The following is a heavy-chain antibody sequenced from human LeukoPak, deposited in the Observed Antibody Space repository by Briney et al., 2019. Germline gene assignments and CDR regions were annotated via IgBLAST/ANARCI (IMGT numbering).Heavy chain of an antibody. V-gene: IGHV4-59*12. CDR1: GGSISTYY. J-gene: IGHJ4*02. Sequence: SETLSLTCTVSGGSISTYYWSWIRQPPGKGLEWIGYIYYTGNTIYNPSLKSRVTISVDTSKNQFSLKLSSATAADTAVYYCARGPSNYYDSSGYYYAITYFDYWGQGTLVTVSS. CDR3: ARGPSNYYDSSGYYYAITYFDY. CDR2: IYYTGNT. D-gene: IGHD3-22*01.